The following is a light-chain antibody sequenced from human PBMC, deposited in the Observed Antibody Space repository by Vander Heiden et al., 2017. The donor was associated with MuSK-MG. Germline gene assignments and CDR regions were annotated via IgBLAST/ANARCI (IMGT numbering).Light chain of an antibody. CDR1: SSNIGNNY. CDR2: GNH. Sequence: QSVLTQPPSVSGPPGQRVAISCSGSSSNIGNNYLYWYQQLPGMDANLLVFGNHKRHSGVPDRCSGAKYGNSATMTTSGLRAEDEGDYYCAAEDDSRSGLVFGGGTKVTVL. J-gene: IGLJ2*01. V-gene: IGLV1-47*02. CDR3: AAEDDSRSGLV.